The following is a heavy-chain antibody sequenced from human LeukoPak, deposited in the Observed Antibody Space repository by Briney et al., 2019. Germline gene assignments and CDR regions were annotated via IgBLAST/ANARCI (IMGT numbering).Heavy chain of an antibody. J-gene: IGHJ4*02. Sequence: GALRLSCATSGFPLGNYAMTWVRQAPGKGLEWVSTISGSGAATNYADSVKGRFTISRDNSKNTLYLQMNSLRAEDTAVYYCVKDIEEMIHAMGKYCFGNWGPGTLVTVSS. CDR2: ISGSGAAT. CDR3: VKDIEEMIHAMGKYCFGN. CDR1: GFPLGNYA. V-gene: IGHV3-23*01. D-gene: IGHD5-18*01.